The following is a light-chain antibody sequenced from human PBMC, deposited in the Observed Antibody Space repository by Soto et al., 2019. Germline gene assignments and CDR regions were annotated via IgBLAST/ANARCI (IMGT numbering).Light chain of an antibody. J-gene: IGKJ1*01. Sequence: MHWTLSPSALSASVGDRVTIPCRASQGISSYLAWYQQKPGKAPKLLIYAASTLQSGVPSRFSGSGSGTEFTLTINSLQSEDFAVYYCQQYNNWPRTFGQGSKVDIK. V-gene: IGKV1-9*01. CDR3: QQYNNWPRT. CDR1: QGISSY. CDR2: AAS.